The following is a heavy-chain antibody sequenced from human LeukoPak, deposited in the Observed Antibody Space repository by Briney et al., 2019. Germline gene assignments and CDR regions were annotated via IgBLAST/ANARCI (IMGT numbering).Heavy chain of an antibody. J-gene: IGHJ4*02. CDR2: ISYSGST. Sequence: KPSETLSLTCTVSGASISSSTYSWGWIRQPPGKGLEWIGSISYSGSTSYNPSLKSRVTISVDTSKNQFSLKLSSVTAADTAVYSCARLGEDFSYGYFFDYWGQGTLVTVSS. V-gene: IGHV4-39*01. CDR3: ARLGEDFSYGYFFDY. D-gene: IGHD3-10*01. CDR1: GASISSSTYS.